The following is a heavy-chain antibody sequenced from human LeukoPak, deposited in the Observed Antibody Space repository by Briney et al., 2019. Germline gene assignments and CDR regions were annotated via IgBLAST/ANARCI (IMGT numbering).Heavy chain of an antibody. CDR1: GGSFSGYY. J-gene: IGHJ1*01. Sequence: KASETLSLTRAVYGGSFSGYYWSWIRQPPGKGLEWIGEINHSGSTNYNPSLKSRVTISVDTSKNQFSLKLSSVTAADTAVYYCARGTQRSSWYRAEYFQHWGQGTLVTVSS. V-gene: IGHV4-34*01. D-gene: IGHD6-13*01. CDR2: INHSGST. CDR3: ARGTQRSSWYRAEYFQH.